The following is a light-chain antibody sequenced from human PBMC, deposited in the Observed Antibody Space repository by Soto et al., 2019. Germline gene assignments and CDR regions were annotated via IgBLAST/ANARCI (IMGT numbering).Light chain of an antibody. V-gene: IGKV3-20*01. Sequence: VLTQSPDIVSFSLGERGNFSCSASQAISSNSLAWYQQRPGQAPRLLIYGVSNRAAVIPDRFSGSGSGTDFTLTISRLEPEDFAVYYCHQYGSWYSFGQGTKLEIK. CDR2: GVS. CDR1: QAISSNS. J-gene: IGKJ2*01. CDR3: HQYGSWYS.